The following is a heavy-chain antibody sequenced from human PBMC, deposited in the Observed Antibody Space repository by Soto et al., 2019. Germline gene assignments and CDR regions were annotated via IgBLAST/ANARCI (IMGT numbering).Heavy chain of an antibody. Sequence: VGSLRVSCGASGFNFSSYAMHWVRQATGKGLEWVAVISYDGSNKYYADSVKGRFTISRDNSKNTLYLQMNSLRAEDTAVYYCARFSGIAVDDGAFDIWGHGTMVTVSS. CDR1: GFNFSSYA. CDR2: ISYDGSNK. D-gene: IGHD6-19*01. V-gene: IGHV3-30-3*01. CDR3: ARFSGIAVDDGAFDI. J-gene: IGHJ3*02.